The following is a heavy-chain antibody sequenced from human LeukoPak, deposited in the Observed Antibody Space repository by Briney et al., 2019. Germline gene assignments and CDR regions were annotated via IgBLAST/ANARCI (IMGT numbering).Heavy chain of an antibody. J-gene: IGHJ4*02. CDR3: ASGYTSTWYLVLAY. Sequence: PSETLSLTCTVSGDSITTSNYYWGWIRQPPGKGLEWIGSTYYSGITYYNASLGSRVTTSLDTSKNQLSLKVNSVTAADTAVYYCASGYTSTWYLVLAYWGQGTLVTVSS. CDR1: GDSITTSNYY. V-gene: IGHV4-39*07. CDR2: TYYSGIT. D-gene: IGHD6-13*01.